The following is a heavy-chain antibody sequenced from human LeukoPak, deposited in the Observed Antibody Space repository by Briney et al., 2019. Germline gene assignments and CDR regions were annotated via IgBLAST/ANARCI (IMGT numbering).Heavy chain of an antibody. CDR2: IRYDGSNK. J-gene: IGHJ4*02. CDR1: GFTFSSYG. Sequence: GGSLRLSCAASGFTFSSYGMHWVRQAPGKGLEWVAFIRYDGSNKYYADSVKGRFTISRDNSKNTLYLQMNSLRAEDTAVYYCAKSLRNTAMVTAHPGAFDYWGQGTLVTVSS. D-gene: IGHD5-18*01. V-gene: IGHV3-30*02. CDR3: AKSLRNTAMVTAHPGAFDY.